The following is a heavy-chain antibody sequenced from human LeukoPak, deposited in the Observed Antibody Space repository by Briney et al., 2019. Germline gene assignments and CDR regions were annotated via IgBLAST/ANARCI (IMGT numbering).Heavy chain of an antibody. D-gene: IGHD3-3*02. V-gene: IGHV4-59*01. CDR2: IYYSGST. CDR1: GGSISSYY. CDR3: ARLDISGGVLFDY. J-gene: IGHJ4*02. Sequence: SETLSLTCTVSGGSISSYYWSWIRQPPGKGLEWIGYIYYSGSTNYNPSLKSRVTISVDTSKNQFSLKLSSVTAADTAVYYCARLDISGGVLFDYWGQGTLVTVSS.